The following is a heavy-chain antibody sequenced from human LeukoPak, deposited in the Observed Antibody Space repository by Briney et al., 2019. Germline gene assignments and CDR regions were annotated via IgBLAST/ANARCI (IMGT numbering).Heavy chain of an antibody. J-gene: IGHJ4*02. CDR1: GYTFTSYG. D-gene: IGHD2-21*02. CDR3: ARDRGSYCGGDCPFDY. CDR2: ISAYNGNT. V-gene: IGHV1-18*01. Sequence: GASVKVSCTASGYTFTSYGISWVRQAPGQGLEWMGWISAYNGNTNYAQKLQGRVTMTTDTSTSTAYMELRSLRSDDTAVYYCARDRGSYCGGDCPFDYWGQGTLVTVSS.